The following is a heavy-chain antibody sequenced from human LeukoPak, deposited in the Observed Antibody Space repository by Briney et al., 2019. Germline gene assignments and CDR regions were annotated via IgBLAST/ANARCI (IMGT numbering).Heavy chain of an antibody. D-gene: IGHD4-17*01. Sequence: SQTLSLTCTVPGGSISSGSYYWSWIRQPAGKGLEWIGRIYTSGSTNYNPSLKSRVTISVDTSKNQFSLKLSSVTAADTAVYYCAREITVTTYNLWTSEGRFDPWGQGTLVTVSS. J-gene: IGHJ5*02. V-gene: IGHV4-61*02. CDR2: IYTSGST. CDR3: AREITVTTYNLWTSEGRFDP. CDR1: GGSISSGSYY.